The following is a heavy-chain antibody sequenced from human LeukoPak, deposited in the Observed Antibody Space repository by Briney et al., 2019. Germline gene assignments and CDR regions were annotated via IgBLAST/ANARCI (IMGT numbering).Heavy chain of an antibody. Sequence: GGSLRLSCTASGFTFGDYAMSWFRQAPGKGLEWVGFIRSLAYGGTAQYAASVRGRFTISRDDSKSIASLEMNSLKSEDTAVYYCSRDYYGSASYYNVWTWGQGTLVTVPS. CDR3: SRDYYGSASYYNVWT. D-gene: IGHD3-10*01. CDR1: GFTFGDYA. CDR2: IRSLAYGGTA. V-gene: IGHV3-49*03. J-gene: IGHJ5*02.